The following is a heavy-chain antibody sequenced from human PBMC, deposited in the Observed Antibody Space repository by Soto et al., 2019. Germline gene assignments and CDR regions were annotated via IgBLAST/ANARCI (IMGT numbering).Heavy chain of an antibody. V-gene: IGHV1-2*04. CDR2: INPNSGGT. CDR3: ARAAPYYYDSSGAFEY. Sequence: GASVKVSCKASGYTFAGYYMHWVRQAPGQGLEWMGWINPNSGGTNYAQKFQGWVTMTRDTSISTAYMELSRLRSDDTAVYYCARAAPYYYDSSGAFEYWGQGTLVTVSS. J-gene: IGHJ4*02. CDR1: GYTFAGYY. D-gene: IGHD3-22*01.